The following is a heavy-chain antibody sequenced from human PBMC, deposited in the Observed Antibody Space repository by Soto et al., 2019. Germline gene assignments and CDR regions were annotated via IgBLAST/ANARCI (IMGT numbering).Heavy chain of an antibody. CDR1: EYSSSDNW. J-gene: IGHJ6*02. Sequence: SGESLKISCKGSEYSSSDNWIAWVRQTPGKGLEWMGLIYPDASATTYSPSFRGQVTMSADKSISTAYLHWDSLKASDTATYYCVRRGMDVWGQGTTVTVSS. V-gene: IGHV5-51*01. CDR2: IYPDASAT. CDR3: VRRGMDV.